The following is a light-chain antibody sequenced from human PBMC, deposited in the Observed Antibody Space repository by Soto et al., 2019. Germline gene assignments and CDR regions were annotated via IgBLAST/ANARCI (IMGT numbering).Light chain of an antibody. CDR2: RNN. J-gene: IGLJ3*02. CDR1: SPNIGSNY. CDR3: AAWDDSLRGV. V-gene: IGLV1-47*01. Sequence: QSVLTKPPSASGTPGQRVTVSCSGSSPNIGSNYVYWYQQVPGTAPKLLIYRNNQRPSGVPDRFSGSKSGTSASLAISGLRSEDAADYYCAAWDDSLRGVFGGGTKVTVL.